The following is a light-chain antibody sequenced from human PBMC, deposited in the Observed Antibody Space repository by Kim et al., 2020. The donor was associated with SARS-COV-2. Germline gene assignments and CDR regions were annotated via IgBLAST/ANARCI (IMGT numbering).Light chain of an antibody. J-gene: IGKJ5*01. CDR2: KAS. V-gene: IGKV1-5*03. CDR1: EGISSW. CDR3: QQCYIYLLS. Sequence: DIQMTQSPSTLSAFVGDSVTISCRASEGISSWLAWYQQKPGKAPKLLIYKASSLESGVPSRFSGSGSGTEFTLTISSLQPDDFATYNSQQCYIYLLSFGPRRRLGIK.